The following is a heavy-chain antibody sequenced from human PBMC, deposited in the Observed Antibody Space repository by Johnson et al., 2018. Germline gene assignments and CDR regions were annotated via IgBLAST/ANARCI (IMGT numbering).Heavy chain of an antibody. Sequence: QVQLGQSGAEVKNPRSSVKVSCKVSGSTFNTYAISWLRQASGQGLECLGGIIPMFGTANYAQKFQGRVAKTRDTTMSAAYMELSSLSSEDTAVYYCASRGPDDHYQAWGQGTLVTVSS. D-gene: IGHD3-10*01. V-gene: IGHV1-69*06. CDR3: ASRGPDDHYQA. J-gene: IGHJ5*02. CDR1: GSTFNTYA. CDR2: IIPMFGTA.